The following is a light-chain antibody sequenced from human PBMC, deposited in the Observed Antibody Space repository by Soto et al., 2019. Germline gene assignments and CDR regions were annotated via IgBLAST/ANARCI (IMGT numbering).Light chain of an antibody. Sequence: EIVMTQSPATLSVSPGDRATLSCRASQSISNNYLAWYQQKPGQAPRLLIYGASNRATGIPDRFSGSGSGTDFTLTISRLEPEDFAVYYCQQYGSSGTFGQGTKVDI. J-gene: IGKJ1*01. CDR3: QQYGSSGT. CDR2: GAS. V-gene: IGKV3-20*01. CDR1: QSISNNY.